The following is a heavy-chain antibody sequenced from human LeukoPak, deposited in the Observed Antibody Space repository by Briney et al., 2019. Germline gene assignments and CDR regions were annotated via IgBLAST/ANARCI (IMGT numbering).Heavy chain of an antibody. D-gene: IGHD6-13*01. CDR3: ARVRASSWYYFDY. CDR2: IYYSGST. V-gene: IGHV4-59*01. Sequence: SETLSLTCTVSGGSLSSYYWSWIRQPPGKGLEWIGYIYYSGSTNYNPSLKSRVTISVDTSKNQFSLKLSSVTAADTAVYYCARVRASSWYYFDYWGQGTLVTVSS. CDR1: GGSLSSYY. J-gene: IGHJ4*02.